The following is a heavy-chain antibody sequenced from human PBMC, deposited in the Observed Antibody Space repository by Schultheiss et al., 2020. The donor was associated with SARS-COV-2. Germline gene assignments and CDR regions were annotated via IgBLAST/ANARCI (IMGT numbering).Heavy chain of an antibody. V-gene: IGHV1-18*01. CDR3: ARVPGLWITPGYGMDV. CDR1: GYTFTNYG. Sequence: ASVKVSCMTSGYTFTNYGISWVRQAPGQGLEWMGWISPNNGNTNFAEPFQGRLTMTTDTSTRTAYMELRTLTSDDTAVYYCARVPGLWITPGYGMDVWGQGTTVTVSS. J-gene: IGHJ6*02. CDR2: ISPNNGNT. D-gene: IGHD3-3*01.